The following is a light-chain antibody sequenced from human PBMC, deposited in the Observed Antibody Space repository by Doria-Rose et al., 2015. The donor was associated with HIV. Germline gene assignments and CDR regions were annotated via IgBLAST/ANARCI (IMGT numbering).Light chain of an antibody. CDR3: QSYDRTLSGSVV. Sequence: GLTQPPSVSGAPGRRVTISCTGSSPNIGAGYDVHWYQHLPGTAPKLLIYGNHNRPSGVPDRFSGSKSGTSASLAITGLQAEDEADYYCQSYDRTLSGSVVFGGGTKLTVL. CDR2: GNH. V-gene: IGLV1-40*01. J-gene: IGLJ2*01. CDR1: SPNIGAGYD.